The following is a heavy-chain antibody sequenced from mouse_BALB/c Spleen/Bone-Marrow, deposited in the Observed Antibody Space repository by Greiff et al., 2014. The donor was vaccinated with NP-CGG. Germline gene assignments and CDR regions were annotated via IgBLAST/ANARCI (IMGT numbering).Heavy chain of an antibody. CDR3: VRGNYGNYVDYFDF. V-gene: IGHV5-6-3*01. CDR2: INSNGGST. CDR1: GFTFSNYG. D-gene: IGHD2-1*01. J-gene: IGHJ2*01. Sequence: EVQLVESGGGLVQPGGSLKLSCAASGFTFSNYGMSWVRQTPDKRLELVATINSNGGSTYYPDSVKGRFTISRDTAKNTLYLQMSSLKFEETAMYYCVRGNYGNYVDYFDFWGQGTTLTVSS.